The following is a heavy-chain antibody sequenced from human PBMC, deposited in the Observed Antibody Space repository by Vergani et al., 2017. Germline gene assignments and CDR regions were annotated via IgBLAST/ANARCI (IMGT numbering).Heavy chain of an antibody. CDR2: MYHSGST. V-gene: IGHV4-59*01. Sequence: QVRLQESGPGLVKPSQTLSLTCSVSGGSMSGYYWSWIRQPPGKELEWIGYMYHSGSTNYNHTLETRVTISGETSKNQFSLKLNSVTAADSAVYYCGGVADFCGLGSHLLDLWGQGTLVTVSS. CDR1: GGSMSGYY. D-gene: IGHD3-10*01. CDR3: GGVADFCGLGSHLLDL. J-gene: IGHJ5*02.